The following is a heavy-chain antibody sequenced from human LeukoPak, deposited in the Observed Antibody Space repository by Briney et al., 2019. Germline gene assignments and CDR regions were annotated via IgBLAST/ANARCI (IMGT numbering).Heavy chain of an antibody. D-gene: IGHD3-22*01. Sequence: PGGSLRLSCAASGFTFSNYWMHWVRQAPGKGLVWVSRINSDGSSTNYADSVKGRFTISRDNAKNTLYLQMNSLRAEDTAVYYCARDIGSSGSRFDYWGQGTLVTVSS. J-gene: IGHJ4*02. CDR2: INSDGSST. CDR1: GFTFSNYW. CDR3: ARDIGSSGSRFDY. V-gene: IGHV3-74*01.